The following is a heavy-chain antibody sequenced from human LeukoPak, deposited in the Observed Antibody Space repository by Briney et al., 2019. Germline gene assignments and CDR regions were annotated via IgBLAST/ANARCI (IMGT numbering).Heavy chain of an antibody. CDR2: ISSSSSYI. V-gene: IGHV3-21*01. Sequence: GGSLRLSCAASGFTFSSYSMNWVRQAPGKGLEWVSSISSSSSYIYYADSVKGRFTISRDNAKNSLYLQMNSLRAEDTAVYYCARGNGPRDGYNFIYWGQGTLVTVSS. CDR1: GFTFSSYS. J-gene: IGHJ4*02. D-gene: IGHD5-24*01. CDR3: ARGNGPRDGYNFIY.